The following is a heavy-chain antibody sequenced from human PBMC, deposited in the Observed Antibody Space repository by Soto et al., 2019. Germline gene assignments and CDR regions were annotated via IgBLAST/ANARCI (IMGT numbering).Heavy chain of an antibody. Sequence: SETLSLTCTVSGGSISSSSYYRGWIRQPPGKGLEWIGSIYYSGSTYYNPSLKSRVTISVDTSKNQFSLKLSSVTAADTAVYYCARLGDTAMVKYYYYMDVWGKGTTVTVSS. CDR1: GGSISSSSYY. CDR3: ARLGDTAMVKYYYYMDV. CDR2: IYYSGST. J-gene: IGHJ6*03. D-gene: IGHD5-18*01. V-gene: IGHV4-39*01.